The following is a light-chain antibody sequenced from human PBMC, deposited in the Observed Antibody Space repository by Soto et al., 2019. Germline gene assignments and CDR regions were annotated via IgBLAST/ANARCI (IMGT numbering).Light chain of an antibody. CDR2: AAS. CDR3: QQLNSYPST. CDR1: QGISSY. J-gene: IGKJ4*01. Sequence: DIQLTQSPSFLSASVGDRVTITCRASQGISSYLAWYQQKPGKAPKLLIYAASTLQSGVPSRFSGSGSGTEFTRTISSLQPEDFATYYCQQLNSYPSTFGGGTKVEIK. V-gene: IGKV1-9*01.